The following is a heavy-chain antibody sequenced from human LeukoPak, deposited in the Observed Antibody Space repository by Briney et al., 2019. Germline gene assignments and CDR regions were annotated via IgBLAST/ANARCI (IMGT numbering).Heavy chain of an antibody. CDR2: INHSGST. J-gene: IGHJ4*02. V-gene: IGHV4-34*01. Sequence: SETLSLTCAVYGGSFSGYYWSWIRQPPGKGLEWIGEINHSGSTNYNPSLKSRVTISVDTSKNQFSLKLSSVTAADTAVYYCARGLCSSTSCYLDYWGQRTLVTVSS. D-gene: IGHD2-2*01. CDR3: ARGLCSSTSCYLDY. CDR1: GGSFSGYY.